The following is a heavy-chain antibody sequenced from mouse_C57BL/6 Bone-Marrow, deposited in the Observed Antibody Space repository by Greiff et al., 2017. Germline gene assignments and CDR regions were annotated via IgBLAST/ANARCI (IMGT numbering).Heavy chain of an antibody. CDR1: GYTFPSYW. Sequence: VQLHQPGAELVRPGSSVKLSCKASGYTFPSYWMDWVKQRPGQGLEWIGNIYPSDSETHYNQKFKDKATLTVDKSSSTAYMQLSSLTSEDSAVYYCARGDWGYWGQGTTLTVSS. J-gene: IGHJ2*01. CDR2: IYPSDSET. CDR3: ARGDWGY. V-gene: IGHV1-61*01.